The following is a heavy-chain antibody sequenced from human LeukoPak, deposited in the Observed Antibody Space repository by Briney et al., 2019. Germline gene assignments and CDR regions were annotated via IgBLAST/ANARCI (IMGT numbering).Heavy chain of an antibody. V-gene: IGHV1-2*02. CDR1: GYTFTGYY. CDR3: ARDRSGYYYGSGSFDY. J-gene: IGHJ4*02. CDR2: INPNSGGT. Sequence: ASVKVSCKASGYTFTGYYMHWVRQAPGQGLEWMGWINPNSGGTNYAQKFQGRVTMTRDTSISTAYMELSRLRSDDTAVYYCARDRSGYYYGSGSFDYWGQGTLVTVSS. D-gene: IGHD3-10*01.